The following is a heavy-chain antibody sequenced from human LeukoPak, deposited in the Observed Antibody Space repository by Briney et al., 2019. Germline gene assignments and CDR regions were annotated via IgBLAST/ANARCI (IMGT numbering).Heavy chain of an antibody. J-gene: IGHJ4*02. V-gene: IGHV4-39*01. Sequence: KPSETLSLTCTVSGGSISSSSYYWGWIRQPPGKGLEWIGSIYYSGSTYYNPSLKSRVTISVDTSRDQFSLKLSSVTAADTAVYYCARQDELVVPAAIDYWGQGTLVTVSS. D-gene: IGHD2-2*01. CDR2: IYYSGST. CDR3: ARQDELVVPAAIDY. CDR1: GGSISSSSYY.